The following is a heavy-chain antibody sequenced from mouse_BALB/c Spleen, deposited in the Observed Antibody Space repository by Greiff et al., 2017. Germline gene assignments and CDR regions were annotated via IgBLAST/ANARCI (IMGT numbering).Heavy chain of an antibody. CDR1: GFTFSSFG. Sequence: EVKLVESGGGLVQPGGSRKLSCAASGFTFSSFGMHWVRQAPEKGLEWVAYISSGSSTIYYADTVKGRFTISRDNPKNTLFLQMTSLRSEDTAMYYCASELFYAMDYWGQGTSVTVSS. CDR2: ISSGSSTI. J-gene: IGHJ4*01. CDR3: ASELFYAMDY. V-gene: IGHV5-17*02.